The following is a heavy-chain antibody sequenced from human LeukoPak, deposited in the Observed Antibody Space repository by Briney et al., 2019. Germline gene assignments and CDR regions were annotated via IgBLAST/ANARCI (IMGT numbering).Heavy chain of an antibody. CDR2: IIPILGIA. V-gene: IGHV1-69*04. J-gene: IGHJ4*02. Sequence: GSSVKVSCKASGGTFSSYAISWVRQAPGQGLEWMGRIIPILGIANYAQKFQGRVTITADKSTSTAYMELSSLRSEDTAVYYCARVGRPSVSRTYLDYWGQGTLVTVSS. CDR3: ARVGRPSVSRTYLDY. CDR1: GGTFSSYA. D-gene: IGHD3-3*01.